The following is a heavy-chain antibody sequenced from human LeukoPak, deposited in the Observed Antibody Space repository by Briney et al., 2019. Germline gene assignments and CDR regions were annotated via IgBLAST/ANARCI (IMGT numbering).Heavy chain of an antibody. J-gene: IGHJ6*02. CDR3: ARDRYFDWLLRPYYYYYGMDV. CDR2: INPNSVDT. CDR1: GYTFTGYY. V-gene: IGHV1-2*02. D-gene: IGHD3-9*01. Sequence: GASVKVSCKASGYTFTGYYMHWVRQAPGQGLEWLGWINPNSVDTNYAQKFQGRVTMTRDTSISTAYMELSRLRSDDTAVYYCARDRYFDWLLRPYYYYYGMDVWGQGTTVTVSS.